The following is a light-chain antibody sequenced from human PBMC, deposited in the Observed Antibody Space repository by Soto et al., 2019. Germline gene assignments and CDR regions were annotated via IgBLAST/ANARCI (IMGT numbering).Light chain of an antibody. Sequence: QTALTQPPSVSGAPGQRVIISCTWSSSNIGAGRDVHWYRQFPGEAPKFLISDSNHRPSGVPDRFSVSKSGASASLAITGLRAEDEGDYFCQSYGTSLSGLYVFGTGT. CDR2: DSN. CDR1: SSNIGAGRD. J-gene: IGLJ1*01. V-gene: IGLV1-40*03. CDR3: QSYGTSLSGLYV.